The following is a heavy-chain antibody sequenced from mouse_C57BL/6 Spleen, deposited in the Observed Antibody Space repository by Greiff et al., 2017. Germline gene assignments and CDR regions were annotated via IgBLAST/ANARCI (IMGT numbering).Heavy chain of an antibody. CDR2: IYPGDGDT. V-gene: IGHV1-80*01. CDR3: ARIPSYYYGSSPHAMDY. J-gene: IGHJ4*01. CDR1: GYAFSSYW. Sequence: VKLQESGAELVKPGASVKISCKASGYAFSSYWMNWVKQRPGKGLEWIGQIYPGDGDTNYNGKFKGKATLTADKSSSTAYMQLSSLTSEDSAVYFCARIPSYYYGSSPHAMDYWGQGTSVTVSS. D-gene: IGHD1-1*01.